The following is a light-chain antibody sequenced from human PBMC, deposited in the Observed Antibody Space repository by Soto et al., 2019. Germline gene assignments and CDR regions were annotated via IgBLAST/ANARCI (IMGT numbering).Light chain of an antibody. CDR3: SSFTGFSTV. Sequence: QSVLTQPPSASGTPGQRVTISCSGSSSNIGSNTVNWYQQLPGTAPKLLIYSNDQRPSGVPDRFSGSKSGTSASLAISGLQSEDEADYYCSSFTGFSTVFGSGTKVTVL. CDR1: SSNIGSNT. CDR2: SND. V-gene: IGLV1-44*01. J-gene: IGLJ1*01.